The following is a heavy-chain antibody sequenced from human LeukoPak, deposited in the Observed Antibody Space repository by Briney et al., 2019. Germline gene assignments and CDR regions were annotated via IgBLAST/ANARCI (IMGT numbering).Heavy chain of an antibody. V-gene: IGHV4-59*08. Sequence: SETLSLTCTVSGGSISSYYWSWIRQPTGKGLEWIGYIYYSGSTNYNPSLKSRVTISVDTSKNQFSLKLSSVTAADTAVYYCARHFSLAYYFDYWGQGTLVTVSS. D-gene: IGHD3-3*01. J-gene: IGHJ4*02. CDR3: ARHFSLAYYFDY. CDR1: GGSISSYY. CDR2: IYYSGST.